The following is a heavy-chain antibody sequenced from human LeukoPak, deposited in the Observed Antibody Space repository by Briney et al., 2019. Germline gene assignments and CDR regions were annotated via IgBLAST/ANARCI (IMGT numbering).Heavy chain of an antibody. CDR2: INHSGST. Sequence: SETLSPTCAVYGGSFSGYYWSWIRQPPGKGLEWIGEINHSGSTYYNPSLKSRVTISVDTSKNQFSLKLSSVTAADTAVYYCASHPAAGFFDYWGQGTLVTVSS. D-gene: IGHD6-13*01. J-gene: IGHJ4*02. CDR3: ASHPAAGFFDY. V-gene: IGHV4-34*01. CDR1: GGSFSGYY.